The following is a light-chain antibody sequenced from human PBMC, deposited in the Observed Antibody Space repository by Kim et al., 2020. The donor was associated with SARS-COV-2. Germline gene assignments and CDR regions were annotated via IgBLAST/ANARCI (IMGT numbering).Light chain of an antibody. CDR3: QQRGNWPT. CDR2: DAS. CDR1: QSVKTY. V-gene: IGKV3-11*01. J-gene: IGKJ5*01. Sequence: EIVLTQYPATLSLSPGERATLSCRASQSVKTYLAWYQHKPGQSPRLLIHDASNRATGVPPRFSGGGSGTDFTLTISSLEPEDFAVYYCQQRGNWPTFGQGTRLEIK.